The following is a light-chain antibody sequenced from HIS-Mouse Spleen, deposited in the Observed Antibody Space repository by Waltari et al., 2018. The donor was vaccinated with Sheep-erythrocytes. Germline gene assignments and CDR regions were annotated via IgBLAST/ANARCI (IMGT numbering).Light chain of an antibody. Sequence: SYVLTQPPSVSVAPGQTARITRGGNNIGSKSVHWYQQKPGQAPVLVVYDDSDRPSGIPGRFSGSNSGNTATLTISRVEAGDEADYYCQVWDSSSDPVVFGGGTKLTVL. J-gene: IGLJ2*01. CDR1: NIGSKS. V-gene: IGLV3-21*02. CDR3: QVWDSSSDPVV. CDR2: DDS.